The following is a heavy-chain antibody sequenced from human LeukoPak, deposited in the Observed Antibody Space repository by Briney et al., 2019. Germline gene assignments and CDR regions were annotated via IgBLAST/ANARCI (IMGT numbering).Heavy chain of an antibody. V-gene: IGHV1-2*02. D-gene: IGHD3-10*01. CDR3: AIPSGDPDPFDY. CDR2: INPNSGGT. CDR1: GYTXTGYY. J-gene: IGHJ4*02. Sequence: ASVKVSCKASGYTXTGYYMHGVRQAPGQGLEWMGWINPNSGGTNYAQKFQGRVTMTRDTSISTAYMELSRLRSDDTAVYYCAIPSGDPDPFDYWGQGTLVTVSS.